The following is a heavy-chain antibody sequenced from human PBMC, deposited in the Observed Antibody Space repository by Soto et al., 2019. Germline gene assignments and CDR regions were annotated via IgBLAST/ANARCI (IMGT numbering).Heavy chain of an antibody. CDR3: AREGANGSGSYYPNWFDP. D-gene: IGHD3-10*01. V-gene: IGHV4-31*03. J-gene: IGHJ5*02. CDR2: IYYSGST. CDR1: GSSLSSGGYY. Sequence: SETLSLTCTVSGSSLSSGGYYWSWIRQHPGKGLVWIGYIYYSGSTYYNPSLKSRVTISVDTSKNQFSLKLSSVTAADTAVYYCAREGANGSGSYYPNWFDPWGQGTLVTVSP.